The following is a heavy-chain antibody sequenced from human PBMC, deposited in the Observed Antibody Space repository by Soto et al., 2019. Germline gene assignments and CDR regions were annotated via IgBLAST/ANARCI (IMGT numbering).Heavy chain of an antibody. V-gene: IGHV4-34*01. J-gene: IGHJ4*02. D-gene: IGHD3-10*01. CDR1: GGSFSGYY. CDR2: INHSGST. CDR3: ARDYYGSGSYGN. Sequence: SETLSLTCAVYGGSFSGYYWSWIRQPPGKGLEWIGEINHSGSTNYNPSLKSRVTISVDTSKNQFSLELSSVTAADTAVYYCARDYYGSGSYGNWGQGTLVTVSS.